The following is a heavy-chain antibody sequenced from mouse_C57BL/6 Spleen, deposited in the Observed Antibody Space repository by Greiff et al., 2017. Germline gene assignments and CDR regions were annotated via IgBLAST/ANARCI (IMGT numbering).Heavy chain of an antibody. CDR1: GYTFTSYW. CDR2: IYPGSGST. J-gene: IGHJ3*01. CDR3: ARSITAVVAEAY. V-gene: IGHV1-55*01. Sequence: QVQLQQSGAELVKPGASVKMSCKASGYTFTSYWITWVKQRPGQGLEWIGDIYPGSGSTNYNEKFKSKATLTVDTSSSTAYMQLSSLTSEDSAVYYCARSITAVVAEAYWGQGTLVTVSA. D-gene: IGHD1-1*01.